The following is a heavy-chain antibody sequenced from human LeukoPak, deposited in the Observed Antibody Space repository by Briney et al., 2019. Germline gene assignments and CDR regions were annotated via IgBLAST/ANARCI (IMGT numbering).Heavy chain of an antibody. CDR1: GGSFSGYY. CDR2: INHSGST. CDR3: ARGRRITIFGVGKYYFDY. J-gene: IGHJ4*02. Sequence: SETLSLTCAVYGGSFSGYYWSWIRQPSGKGLEWIGEINHSGSTNYNPSLKSRVTISVDTSKNQFSLKLSSVTAADTAVYYRARGRRITIFGVGKYYFDYWGQGTLVTVSS. D-gene: IGHD3-3*01. V-gene: IGHV4-34*01.